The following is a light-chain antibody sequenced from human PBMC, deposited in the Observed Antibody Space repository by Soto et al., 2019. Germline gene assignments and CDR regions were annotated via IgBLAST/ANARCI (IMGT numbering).Light chain of an antibody. CDR2: KAS. V-gene: IGKV1-5*03. J-gene: IGKJ5*01. CDR1: QSISSW. Sequence: DIQMTQSPSTLSASVGDRVTITCRASQSISSWLAWYQQKPGKAPKLLIYKASTLKSGVPSRFSGSGSGTEFTLTISSLQPDDFATYYCQHYNSYSITFGQGTRLEIK. CDR3: QHYNSYSIT.